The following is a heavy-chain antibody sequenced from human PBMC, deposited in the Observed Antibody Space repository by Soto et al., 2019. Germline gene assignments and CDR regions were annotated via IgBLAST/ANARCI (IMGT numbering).Heavy chain of an antibody. CDR3: AKVGWEEY. J-gene: IGHJ4*02. CDR1: GFTFSTYP. V-gene: IGHV3-23*01. Sequence: GGSLRLSCVASGFTFSTYPMSCVRQAPGKGLEGVSAISGSGDITNYADSVKGRFTISRDNSKNTLYLQMNSLRAEDTAVYFCAKVGWEEYWGQGTVVTVSS. CDR2: ISGSGDIT. D-gene: IGHD6-19*01.